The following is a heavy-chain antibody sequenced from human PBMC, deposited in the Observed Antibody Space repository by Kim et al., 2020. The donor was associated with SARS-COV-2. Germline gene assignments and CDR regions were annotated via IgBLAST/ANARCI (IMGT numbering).Heavy chain of an antibody. D-gene: IGHD2-15*01. J-gene: IGHJ6*02. CDR2: IYYTGST. CDR3: ARLRGVVVVAATSDYYYGMDV. V-gene: IGHV4-39*01. Sequence: SETLSLTCAVSGVSISSTGYYWGWLRQPPGKGLEWIGNIYYTGSTFYSPSLKSRVTISVDTSKNQFSLKLSSVTAADTAVYYCARLRGVVVVAATSDYYYGMDVWGQGTTVTVSS. CDR1: GVSISSTGYY.